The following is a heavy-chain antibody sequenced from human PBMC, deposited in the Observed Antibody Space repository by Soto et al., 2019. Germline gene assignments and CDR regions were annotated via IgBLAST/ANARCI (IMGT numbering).Heavy chain of an antibody. V-gene: IGHV5-51*01. D-gene: IGHD6-13*01. CDR1: GYSFTSCW. CDR2: IYPGDSDT. CDR3: ARHHGSPGSYFGMDV. Sequence: GESLKISCKGSGYSFTSCWINWVRQMPGKGLEWMGIIYPGDSDTRYSPSFQGQVTISADKSINTAYLQWRSLKASDTAVYYCARHHGSPGSYFGMDVWGQGTTVTVSS. J-gene: IGHJ6*02.